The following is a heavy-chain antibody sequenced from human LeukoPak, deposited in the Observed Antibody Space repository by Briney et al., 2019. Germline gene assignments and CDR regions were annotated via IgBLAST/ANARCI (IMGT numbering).Heavy chain of an antibody. Sequence: SVKVSCKASGFTFTSSAMQWVRQARGQRLEWIGWIVAGSGNTNYAQKFQGRVTITADKSTSTAYMELSSLRSEDTAVYYCARDYTSSNAFDIWGQGTMVTVSS. D-gene: IGHD6-6*01. CDR3: ARDYTSSNAFDI. V-gene: IGHV1-58*02. CDR1: GFTFTSSA. CDR2: IVAGSGNT. J-gene: IGHJ3*02.